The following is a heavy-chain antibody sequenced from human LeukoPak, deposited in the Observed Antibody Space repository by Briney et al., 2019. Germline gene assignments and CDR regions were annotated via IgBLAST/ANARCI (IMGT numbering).Heavy chain of an antibody. V-gene: IGHV4-4*02. CDR1: GGSISDTNW. J-gene: IGHJ4*02. D-gene: IGHD6-6*01. CDR3: ARGPIPESSDSLDY. CDR2: VNLQGST. Sequence: SETLSLTCGVSGGSISDTNWWTWFRQPPGKGLEWIGEVNLQGSTNYNPSLKSRVAISVDKSENHISLKLSSVTAADTAIYYCARGPIPESSDSLDYWGQGTLVTVSS.